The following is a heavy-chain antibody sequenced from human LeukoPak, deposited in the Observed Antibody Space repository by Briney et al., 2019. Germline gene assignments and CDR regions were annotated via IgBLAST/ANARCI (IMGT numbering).Heavy chain of an antibody. Sequence: PGGSLRLSCSASGFTFSSYAIHWVRQAPGKALEYVSAISSNGGSTYYADSVKGRFTISRDNSKNTLYLQMSSLRAEDTAVYYCVKGLSGYGAFDYWGQGTLVTVSS. D-gene: IGHD5-12*01. J-gene: IGHJ4*02. CDR1: GFTFSSYA. CDR3: VKGLSGYGAFDY. CDR2: ISSNGGST. V-gene: IGHV3-64D*06.